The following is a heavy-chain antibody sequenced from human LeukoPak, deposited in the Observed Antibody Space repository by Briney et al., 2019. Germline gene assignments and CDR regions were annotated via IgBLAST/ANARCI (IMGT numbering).Heavy chain of an antibody. CDR3: VRDSSLWFGELVDP. V-gene: IGHV3-33*01. CDR2: IWYDGSNQ. D-gene: IGHD3-10*01. CDR1: GFTFSSYG. Sequence: PGRSLRLSCAASGFTFSSYGMHCVRQAPGKGLEWVAVIWYDGSNQKYGDSVKGRFTISRDNSKNTMYLQMNSLRAEDTAAYYCVRDSSLWFGELVDPWGQGTLVAVSS. J-gene: IGHJ5*02.